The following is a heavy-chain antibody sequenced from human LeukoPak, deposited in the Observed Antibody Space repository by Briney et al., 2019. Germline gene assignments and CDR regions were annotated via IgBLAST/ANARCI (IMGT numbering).Heavy chain of an antibody. D-gene: IGHD6-13*01. CDR1: GFTFSSYA. Sequence: GGSLRLSCAASGFTFSSYAMSWVRQAPGKGLEWVAFIRYDGSNKYYADSVKGRFTISRDNSKNTLYLQMDSLRAEDTAVYYCAKAAAGTEYYFEYWGQGTLVTVSS. CDR3: AKAAAGTEYYFEY. J-gene: IGHJ4*02. V-gene: IGHV3-30*02. CDR2: IRYDGSNK.